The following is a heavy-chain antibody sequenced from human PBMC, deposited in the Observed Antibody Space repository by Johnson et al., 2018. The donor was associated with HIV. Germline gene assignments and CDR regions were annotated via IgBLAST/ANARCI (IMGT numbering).Heavy chain of an antibody. D-gene: IGHD6-19*01. J-gene: IGHJ3*02. CDR1: GFTFSDYY. V-gene: IGHV3-11*04. CDR3: ARDSGGMYSSGWYGLGAFDI. CDR2: IRSSGSTI. Sequence: QVQLVESGGGLVKPGGSLRLSCAASGFTFSDYYMSWIRQAPGKGLEWVAYIRSSGSTIYYADSVKGRFTISRDNAKNSLYMQMNSQRAEDTAVYYCARDSGGMYSSGWYGLGAFDIWGQGTMVTVSS.